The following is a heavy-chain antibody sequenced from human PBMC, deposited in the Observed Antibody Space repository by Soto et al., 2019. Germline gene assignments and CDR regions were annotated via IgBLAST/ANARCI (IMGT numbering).Heavy chain of an antibody. Sequence: GGSLRLSCAVSGFTFSAYWMHWVRQVPGKGLTWVSRISDDGSTATYADSVKGRFIISRDNAKNTLYLEMNTLRADDSGLYYCARGPRVSSTGTGANWGRGTLVTVSS. CDR3: ARGPRVSSTGTGAN. J-gene: IGHJ4*02. D-gene: IGHD1-1*01. V-gene: IGHV3-74*01. CDR2: ISDDGSTA. CDR1: GFTFSAYW.